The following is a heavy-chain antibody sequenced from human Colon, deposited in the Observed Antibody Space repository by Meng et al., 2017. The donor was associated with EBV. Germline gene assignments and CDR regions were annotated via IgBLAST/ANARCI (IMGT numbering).Heavy chain of an antibody. Sequence: VNLTASAPGVVRPSATLSLTCTVSGSAIVGHYWSWIRQPPGKGLEWIGYIYYSGSTTYNPSLKSRVTMSVDTSKNQFSLTLTSVTTADTADYYCARDDCSGGSCYADWGQGTLVTVSS. V-gene: IGHV4-59*11. J-gene: IGHJ4*02. D-gene: IGHD2-15*01. CDR1: GSAIVGHY. CDR2: IYYSGST. CDR3: ARDDCSGGSCYAD.